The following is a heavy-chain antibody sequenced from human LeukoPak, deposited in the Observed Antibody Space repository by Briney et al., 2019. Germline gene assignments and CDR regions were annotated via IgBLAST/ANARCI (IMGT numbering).Heavy chain of an antibody. CDR3: ATGGSSGWTFDY. J-gene: IGHJ4*02. CDR2: IKQDGSEK. D-gene: IGHD6-19*01. V-gene: IGHV3-7*01. Sequence: PGRSLRLSCAASGFTFSSYWMIWVRQAPGKGLEWVANIKQDGSEKHYEDSVKGRFTISRDNAKNSLYLQMNSLRAEDTAVYYCATGGSSGWTFDYWGQGTLVTVSS. CDR1: GFTFSSYW.